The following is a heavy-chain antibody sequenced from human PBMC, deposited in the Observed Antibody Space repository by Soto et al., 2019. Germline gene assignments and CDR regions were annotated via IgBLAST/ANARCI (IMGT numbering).Heavy chain of an antibody. CDR1: GPSIYSSGHH. Sequence: QVQLQESGPGLVKPSQTLSLTCSVSGPSIYSSGHHWSWIRQPPGKGLEWIGYIYYGGVTSYNASLKSRPTTSATTSNNQFSLRLTSAPAADTAIYYCAREHRIGREGNFYYHMDVWGQGTTVTVS. J-gene: IGHJ6*03. CDR3: AREHRIGREGNFYYHMDV. V-gene: IGHV4-31*03. CDR2: IYYGGVT.